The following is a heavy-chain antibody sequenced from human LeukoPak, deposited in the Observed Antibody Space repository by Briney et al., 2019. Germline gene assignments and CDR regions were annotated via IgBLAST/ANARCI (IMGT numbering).Heavy chain of an antibody. Sequence: PSETLSLTCAVYGGSFSGYYWSWIRQPPGKGLEWTGEINHSGSTNYNPSLKSRVTISVDTSKNQFSLKLSSVTAADTAVYYCARVRRDFVVVPAAIWGSAYYFDYWGQGTLVTVSS. D-gene: IGHD2-2*01. V-gene: IGHV4-34*01. CDR2: INHSGST. J-gene: IGHJ4*02. CDR3: ARVRRDFVVVPAAIWGSAYYFDY. CDR1: GGSFSGYY.